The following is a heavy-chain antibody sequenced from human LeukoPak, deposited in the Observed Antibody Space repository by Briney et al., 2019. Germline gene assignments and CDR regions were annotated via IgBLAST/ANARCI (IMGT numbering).Heavy chain of an antibody. V-gene: IGHV3-23*01. Sequence: GGSLRLSCAASGFTFSSYAMSWVRQTPGKGLEWVSGISASGDRTYYAEADSVKGRFTISRDNSKTTLYLQMNSLRVNDTAVYYCARDLLKRYYDSSGYYFPDAFDIWGQGTMVTVSS. J-gene: IGHJ3*02. CDR2: ISASGDRT. CDR3: ARDLLKRYYDSSGYYFPDAFDI. CDR1: GFTFSSYA. D-gene: IGHD3-22*01.